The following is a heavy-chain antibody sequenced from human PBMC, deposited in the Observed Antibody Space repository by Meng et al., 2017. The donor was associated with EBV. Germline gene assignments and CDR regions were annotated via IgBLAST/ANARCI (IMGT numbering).Heavy chain of an antibody. J-gene: IGHJ4*02. CDR3: AGAGFRGSYKSIDY. V-gene: IGHV1-3*01. CDR2: LNAGNDNT. D-gene: IGHD1-26*01. Sequence: QVQIVKLGDGVEKPGASVKVACKAPGFSFTVYAMHWGRQARGQRLEWMGWLNAGNDNTEYSQKFQGRVTITRDTSEGKAYMELSNLISEDTAVYYCAGAGFRGSYKSIDYCGQGTLVTVSS. CDR1: GFSFTVYA.